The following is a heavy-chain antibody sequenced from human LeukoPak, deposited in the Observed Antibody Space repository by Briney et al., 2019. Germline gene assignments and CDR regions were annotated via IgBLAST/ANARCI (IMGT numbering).Heavy chain of an antibody. CDR1: GFTLSSYW. CDR2: IKQDGSEK. J-gene: IGHJ4*02. D-gene: IGHD6-13*01. Sequence: GGSLRLSCAASGFTLSSYWMSWVRQAPGKGLEWVANIKQDGSEKDYVDSVKGRFTISRDNAKNSLYLQMSSLRVEDTAVYYCSRDTVAAPAGDYWGQGTLVTVSS. V-gene: IGHV3-7*01. CDR3: SRDTVAAPAGDY.